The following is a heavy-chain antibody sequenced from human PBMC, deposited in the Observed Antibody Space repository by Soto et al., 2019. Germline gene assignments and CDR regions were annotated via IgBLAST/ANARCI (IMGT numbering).Heavy chain of an antibody. D-gene: IGHD4-17*01. CDR1: GGSISSYY. CDR2: IYYSGST. CDR3: ARSFGDYGLSYFDY. J-gene: IGHJ4*02. Sequence: PSETLSLTCTVSGGSISSYYWSWIRQPPGKGLEWIGYIYYSGSTNYNPSLKSRVTISVDTSKNQFSLKLSSVTAADTAVYYCARSFGDYGLSYFDYWGQGALVTVSS. V-gene: IGHV4-59*08.